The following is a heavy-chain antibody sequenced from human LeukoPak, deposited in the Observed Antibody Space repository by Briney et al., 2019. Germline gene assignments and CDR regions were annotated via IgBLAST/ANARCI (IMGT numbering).Heavy chain of an antibody. Sequence: GGSLRLSCAASGFTFSSYWMHWVRQAPGKGLVWVSRINSDGSSTSYADSVKGRFTISRDNAKNTLYLQMNSLRAEDMAVYYCARDSYYDFWSGYYDYWGQGTLVTVSS. CDR3: ARDSYYDFWSGYYDY. CDR2: INSDGSST. D-gene: IGHD3-3*01. J-gene: IGHJ4*02. V-gene: IGHV3-74*01. CDR1: GFTFSSYW.